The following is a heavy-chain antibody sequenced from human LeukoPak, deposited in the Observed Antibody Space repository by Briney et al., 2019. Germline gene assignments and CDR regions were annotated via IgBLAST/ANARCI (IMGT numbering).Heavy chain of an antibody. CDR3: ARGGGLDV. Sequence: GGSLRLSCAASGCTFGSYRMNWARKAPGKGLEWVASINHNGNVNYYVDSVKGRFTISRDNAKNSLYLQMSNLRAEDTAVYFCARGGGLDVWGQGATVTVSS. J-gene: IGHJ6*02. V-gene: IGHV3-7*03. CDR1: GCTFGSYR. CDR2: INHNGNVN.